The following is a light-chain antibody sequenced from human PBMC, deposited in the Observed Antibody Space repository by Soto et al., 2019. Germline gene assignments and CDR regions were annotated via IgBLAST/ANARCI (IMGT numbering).Light chain of an antibody. CDR1: TSDVGRYKF. V-gene: IGLV2-14*01. J-gene: IGLJ2*01. CDR3: GSSTDTDTLVI. CDR2: EVT. Sequence: QSALAQPASVSGSPGQSITISCTVTTSDVGRYKFVSWYQHHPGKAPKLLIFEVTNRPSGVSSRFSGSKSGNTASLTISGLQTEDEATYYCGSSTDTDTLVIFGGGTK.